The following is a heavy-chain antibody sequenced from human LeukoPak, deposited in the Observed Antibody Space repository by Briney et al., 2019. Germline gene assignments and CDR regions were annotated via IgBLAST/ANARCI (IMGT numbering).Heavy chain of an antibody. J-gene: IGHJ4*02. CDR1: GGSIGSYF. CDR3: ARRNYGDYDHYFDN. V-gene: IGHV4-59*08. Sequence: SETLSLTCTVSGGSIGSYFWSWIRQPPGKGLEWVGYIYSSGGTNYNPSLKSRVTISADTSRNQFSLNLRSVTAADAAVYYCARRNYGDYDHYFDNWGQGTLVTVCS. D-gene: IGHD4-17*01. CDR2: IYSSGGT.